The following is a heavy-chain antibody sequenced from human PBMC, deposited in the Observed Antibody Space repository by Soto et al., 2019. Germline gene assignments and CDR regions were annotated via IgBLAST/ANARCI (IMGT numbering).Heavy chain of an antibody. J-gene: IGHJ4*02. CDR2: IYYSGST. CDR3: ARLAPHSRPSFQGDY. D-gene: IGHD6-6*01. CDR1: GGSISSSSYY. Sequence: SETLSLTCTVSGGSISSSSYYWGWIRQPPGKGLEWIGSIYYSGSTYYNPSLKSRVTISVDTSKNQFSLKLSSVTAADTAVYYCARLAPHSRPSFQGDYWGQGTLVPGYS. V-gene: IGHV4-39*01.